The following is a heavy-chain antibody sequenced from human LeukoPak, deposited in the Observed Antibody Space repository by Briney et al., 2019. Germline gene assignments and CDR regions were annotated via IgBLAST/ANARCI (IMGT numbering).Heavy chain of an antibody. Sequence: GASVKVSCKVSGYTLTELSMHWVRQAPGQGLEWMGGIIPIFGTANYAQKFQGRVTITADESTSTAYMELSSLRSDDTAVYYCAREDGDYPYWGQGTLVTVSS. CDR2: IIPIFGTA. D-gene: IGHD4-17*01. J-gene: IGHJ4*02. V-gene: IGHV1-69*13. CDR3: AREDGDYPY. CDR1: GYTLTELS.